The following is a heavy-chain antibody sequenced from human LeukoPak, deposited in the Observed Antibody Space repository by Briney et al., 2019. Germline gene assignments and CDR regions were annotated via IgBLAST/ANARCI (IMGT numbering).Heavy chain of an antibody. CDR3: AKMKGHPLPKYYMDV. CDR1: GFTFSNFA. Sequence: GGSLRLSCSASGFTFSNFAMSWVRRTPGKGLEWVSGIINSGDTLYGDSVKGRFTISRDNSKNTLYLEMNSPRAEDTAIYYCAKMKGHPLPKYYMDVWGQGTTVTVSS. J-gene: IGHJ6*01. CDR2: IINSGDT. D-gene: IGHD1-26*01. V-gene: IGHV3-23*01.